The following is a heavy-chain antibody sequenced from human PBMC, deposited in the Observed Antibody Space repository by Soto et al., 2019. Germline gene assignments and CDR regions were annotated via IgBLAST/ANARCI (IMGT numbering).Heavy chain of an antibody. V-gene: IGHV1-69*13. CDR1: GGTFTNYA. CDR2: LIPIFGTA. CDR3: GSWLKEGGIGGNYYYGMDV. D-gene: IGHD1-1*01. J-gene: IGHJ6*01. Sequence: VQLVQSGAVVKKPGSSVKVSCKASGGTFTNYAFSWVRQAPGQGLEWLGGLIPIFGTADYAQKFQGRVTITADEPTSTVHMELRSLRSDDTAGYYCGSWLKEGGIGGNYYYGMDVW.